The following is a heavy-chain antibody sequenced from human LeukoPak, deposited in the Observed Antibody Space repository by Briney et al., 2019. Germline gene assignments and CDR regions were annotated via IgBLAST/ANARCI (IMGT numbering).Heavy chain of an antibody. J-gene: IGHJ3*02. CDR3: ARGPYYDSSKISAFDI. CDR1: GGSISSYY. Sequence: SETLSLTCSVSGGSISSYYWSWIRQPAGKGLESIGRIYSSGGTNYNPSLRSRVTMSVDTSKNQFSLKLTSVTAADTAMYYCARGPYYDSSKISAFDIWGQGTMVTVSS. V-gene: IGHV4-4*07. D-gene: IGHD3-22*01. CDR2: IYSSGGT.